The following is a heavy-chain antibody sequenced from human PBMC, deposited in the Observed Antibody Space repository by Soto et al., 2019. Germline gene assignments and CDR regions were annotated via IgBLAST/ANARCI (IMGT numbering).Heavy chain of an antibody. CDR3: AHRVLRTVFGLVTTTAIYFDF. V-gene: IGHV2-5*02. CDR2: MYWDDDK. J-gene: IGHJ4*02. CDR1: GFSLTNSGVG. D-gene: IGHD3-3*01. Sequence: QITLNESGPTQVKPRQTLTLTCTFSGFSLTNSGVGVGWIRQSPGKPPEWLALMYWDDDKRYRPSLKSRLTITKDTSKNQVVLTMAYLDPADTATYYCAHRVLRTVFGLVTTTAIYFDFWGQGTPVAVSS.